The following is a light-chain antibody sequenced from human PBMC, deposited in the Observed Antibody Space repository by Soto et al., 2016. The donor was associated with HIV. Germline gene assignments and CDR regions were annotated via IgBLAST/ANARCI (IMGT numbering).Light chain of an antibody. J-gene: IGKJ1*01. CDR1: QDIRNY. Sequence: IQMTQSPSSLSASVGDRVTITCQASQDIRNYINWYQQKPGKAPNLLIYDSSTLETGVPSRFSGSGSGTEFTLTISSLQPDDFATYYCQQYNSYRTFGQGTKVEIK. CDR3: QQYNSYRT. V-gene: IGKV1-33*01. CDR2: DSS.